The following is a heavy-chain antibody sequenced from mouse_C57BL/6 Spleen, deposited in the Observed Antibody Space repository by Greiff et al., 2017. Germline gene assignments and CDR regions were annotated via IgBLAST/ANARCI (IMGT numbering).Heavy chain of an antibody. D-gene: IGHD1-1*01. CDR3: ASFITTVVPYY. CDR1: GYTFTSYW. Sequence: QVQLQQPGAELVRPGTSVKLSCKASGYTFTSYWMHWVKQRPGQGLEWIGVIDPSFSYTNYNQKFKGKATLTVDTSSSTAYLQLSSRTSEASAVYYCASFITTVVPYYWGQGTTLTVSS. J-gene: IGHJ2*01. CDR2: IDPSFSYT. V-gene: IGHV1-59*01.